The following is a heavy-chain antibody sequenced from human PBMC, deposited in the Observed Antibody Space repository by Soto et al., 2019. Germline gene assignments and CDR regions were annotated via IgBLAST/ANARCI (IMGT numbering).Heavy chain of an antibody. CDR2: MNPNSGNT. J-gene: IGHJ5*02. V-gene: IGHV1-8*01. CDR3: ARGREYYDFWSGYASGWFDP. D-gene: IGHD3-3*01. CDR1: GYTFTSYD. Sequence: PKASVKVSCKASGYTFTSYDINWVRQATGQGLEWMGWMNPNSGNTGYAQKFQGRVTMTRNTSISTAYMELSSLRSEDTAVYYCARGREYYDFWSGYASGWFDPWGQGTLVTVSS.